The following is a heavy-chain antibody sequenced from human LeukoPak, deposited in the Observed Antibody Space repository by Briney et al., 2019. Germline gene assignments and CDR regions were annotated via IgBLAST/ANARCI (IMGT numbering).Heavy chain of an antibody. CDR3: VGGYYGSGSYYGY. J-gene: IGHJ4*02. Sequence: GGSLRLSCAASGFTFSSYWMSWVRQAPGKGLEWVANIKQDGSEKYYVDSVKGRFTISRDNAKNSLYLQMNSLRAEDTAVYYCVGGYYGSGSYYGYWGQGTLVTVSS. V-gene: IGHV3-7*03. CDR2: IKQDGSEK. CDR1: GFTFSSYW. D-gene: IGHD3-10*01.